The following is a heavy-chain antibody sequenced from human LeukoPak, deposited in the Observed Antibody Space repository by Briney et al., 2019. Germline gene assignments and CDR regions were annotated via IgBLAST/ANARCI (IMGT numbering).Heavy chain of an antibody. D-gene: IGHD5-12*01. V-gene: IGHV3-7*05. CDR2: INQDGSEK. Sequence: GGSLRLSCAASGFTFSNYWMSWVRQAPGKGLEWVANINQDGSEKYYVDSVKGRFTISRDNAKNSLYLQMTSLRAEDTAVYYCASGYHLDDWGQGTLVTVSS. J-gene: IGHJ4*02. CDR1: GFTFSNYW. CDR3: ASGYHLDD.